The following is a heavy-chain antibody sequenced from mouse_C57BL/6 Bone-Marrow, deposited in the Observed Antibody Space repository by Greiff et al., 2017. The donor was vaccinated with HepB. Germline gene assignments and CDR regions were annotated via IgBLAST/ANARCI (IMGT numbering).Heavy chain of an antibody. CDR1: GFTFSSYG. CDR2: ISSGGSYT. CDR3: ARQFSDYDHYAMDY. V-gene: IGHV5-6*01. J-gene: IGHJ4*01. Sequence: EVKLVESGGDLVKPGGSLKLSCAASGFTFSSYGMSWVRQTPDKRLEWVATISSGGSYTYYPDSVKGRFTISRDNAKNTLYLQMSSLKSEDTAMYYCARQFSDYDHYAMDYWGQGTSVTVSS. D-gene: IGHD2-4*01.